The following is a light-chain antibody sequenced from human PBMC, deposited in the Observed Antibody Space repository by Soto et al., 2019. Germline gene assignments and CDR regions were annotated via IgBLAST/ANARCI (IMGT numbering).Light chain of an antibody. CDR1: QSVSSN. Sequence: EIVMTQSPATLSVSPGERATLSCTASQSVSSNLAWYQQKPGQAPRLLIYSASTRATGIPARFSGSGSGTEFTLTISSPQSEDFAVYYCQQYNNWPLTFGQGTKLEIK. CDR2: SAS. J-gene: IGKJ2*01. V-gene: IGKV3-15*01. CDR3: QQYNNWPLT.